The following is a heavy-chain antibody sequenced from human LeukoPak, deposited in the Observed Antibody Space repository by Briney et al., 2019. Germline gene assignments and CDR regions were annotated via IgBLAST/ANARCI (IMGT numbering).Heavy chain of an antibody. D-gene: IGHD5-12*01. CDR3: ARGSGYDGDPLDY. CDR1: GFTFSSYW. V-gene: IGHV3-7*01. J-gene: IGHJ4*02. CDR2: IKQDGSGK. Sequence: GGSLRLSCAASGFTFSSYWMSWVRQAPGKGLEWVANIKQDGSGKYYVDSVKGRFTISRDNAKNSLYLQMNSLRAEDTAAYYCARGSGYDGDPLDYWGQGTLVTVSS.